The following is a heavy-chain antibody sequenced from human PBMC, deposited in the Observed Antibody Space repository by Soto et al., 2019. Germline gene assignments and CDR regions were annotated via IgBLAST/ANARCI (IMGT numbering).Heavy chain of an antibody. CDR1: GYTFTSYY. J-gene: IGHJ4*02. Sequence: QVQLVQSGAEVKKPGASVKVSCKASGYTFTSYYMHWVRQAPGQGLEWMGIINPSGGSTSYAQKFQGRVTMTRDTSTSTVYMELSSLRSEDTAVYYCARETTEGDSSGSISFFYWGQGTLVTVSS. D-gene: IGHD3-22*01. CDR3: ARETTEGDSSGSISFFY. V-gene: IGHV1-46*01. CDR2: INPSGGST.